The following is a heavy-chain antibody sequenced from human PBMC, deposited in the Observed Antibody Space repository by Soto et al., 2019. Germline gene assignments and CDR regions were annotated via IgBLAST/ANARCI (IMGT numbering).Heavy chain of an antibody. J-gene: IGHJ3*02. D-gene: IGHD2-2*01. CDR3: ARDCSSTSCLGAFDI. CDR1: GGTFSSYA. V-gene: IGHV1-69*13. Sequence: VKVSCKASGGTFSSYAISWVRQAPGQGLEWMGGIIPIFGTANYAQKFQGRVTITADESTSTAYMELSSLRSEDTAVYYCARDCSSTSCLGAFDIWGQGTMVTVSS. CDR2: IIPIFGTA.